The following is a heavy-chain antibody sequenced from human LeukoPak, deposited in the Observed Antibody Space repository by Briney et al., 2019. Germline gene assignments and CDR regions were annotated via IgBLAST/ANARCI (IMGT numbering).Heavy chain of an antibody. CDR2: INHSGST. V-gene: IGHV4-34*01. J-gene: IGHJ5*02. CDR1: GGSFSGYY. CDR3: AREVYSSSSNWFDP. D-gene: IGHD6-6*01. Sequence: KSSETLSLTCAVYGGSFSGYYWSWIRQPPGKGLEWIGEINHSGSTNYNPSLKSRVTISVDTSKNQFSLKLSSVTAADTAVYYCAREVYSSSSNWFDPWGQGTLATVSS.